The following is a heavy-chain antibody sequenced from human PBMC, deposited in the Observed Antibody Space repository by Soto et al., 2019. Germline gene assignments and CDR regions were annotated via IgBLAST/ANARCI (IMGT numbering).Heavy chain of an antibody. CDR3: ARSPTYYYDSSGYPDGMDV. Sequence: NPSETLSLTCTVSGGSISSYYWSWIRQPPGKGLEWIGYIYYSGDTNYNPSLKSRVIISLDTSKNQFSLKLSSVTAADTAVYYCARSPTYYYDSSGYPDGMDVWGQGTTVTVSS. CDR2: IYYSGDT. CDR1: GGSISSYY. J-gene: IGHJ6*02. D-gene: IGHD3-22*01. V-gene: IGHV4-59*01.